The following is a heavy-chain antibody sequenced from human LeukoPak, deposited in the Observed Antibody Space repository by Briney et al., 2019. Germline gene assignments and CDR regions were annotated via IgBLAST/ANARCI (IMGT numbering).Heavy chain of an antibody. D-gene: IGHD2-2*01. Sequence: ASVKVSCKASGYTFTSYGISWVRQAPGQGLEWMGWISAYNGNTNYAQKLQGRVTMTTDTSTSTAYMELRSLRSDDTAVYYCATGGVVVVPAAITGLVYWGQGTLVTVSS. J-gene: IGHJ4*02. CDR3: ATGGVVVVPAAITGLVY. CDR2: ISAYNGNT. CDR1: GYTFTSYG. V-gene: IGHV1-18*01.